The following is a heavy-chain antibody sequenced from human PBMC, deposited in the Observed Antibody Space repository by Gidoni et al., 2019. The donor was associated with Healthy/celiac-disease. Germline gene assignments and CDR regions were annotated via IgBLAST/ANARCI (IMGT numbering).Heavy chain of an antibody. V-gene: IGHV4-39*01. CDR2: IYYSGST. Sequence: QLQLQESCPGLVKPSETLSLTCPVSGCSISSSSYYWCWIRQPPGKGLEWIGSIYYSGSTYYNPSLKSRVTISVDTSKNQFSLKLSSVTAADTAVYYCARSEVSTICGVVRSDYYFDCWGQGTLVTVSS. J-gene: IGHJ4*02. CDR1: GCSISSSSYY. D-gene: IGHD3-3*01. CDR3: ARSEVSTICGVVRSDYYFDC.